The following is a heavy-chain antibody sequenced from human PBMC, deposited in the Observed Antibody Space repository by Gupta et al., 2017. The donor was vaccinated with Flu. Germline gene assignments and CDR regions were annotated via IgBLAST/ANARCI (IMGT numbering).Heavy chain of an antibody. D-gene: IGHD6-6*01. J-gene: IGHJ4*02. CDR2: IYYSGST. CDR3: ATYSSSSGTNPGLGY. Sequence: QLQLQESGSGLVKPSETLSLTCTVSGGSISSSSYYWGWIRQPPGKGLEWIGSIYYSGSTYYNPSLKSRVTISVDTSKNQFSLKLSSVTAADTAVYYCATYSSSSGTNPGLGYWGQGTLVTVSS. V-gene: IGHV4-39*01. CDR1: GGSISSSSYY.